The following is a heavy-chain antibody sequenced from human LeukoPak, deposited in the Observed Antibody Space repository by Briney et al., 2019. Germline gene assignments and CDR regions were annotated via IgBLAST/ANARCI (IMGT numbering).Heavy chain of an antibody. CDR2: ISGSGGNT. V-gene: IGHV3-23*01. D-gene: IGHD2-15*01. CDR1: GFTFSSSA. J-gene: IGHJ4*02. Sequence: GGSLRLSCAASGFTFSSSAMSWVRQAPGKGLEWVSTISGSGGNTYSADSVKGRFTISRGNSKNTLYLQMNSLRAEDTAVYYCASHGCGGTCYSSFDYWGQGTLLTVSS. CDR3: ASHGCGGTCYSSFDY.